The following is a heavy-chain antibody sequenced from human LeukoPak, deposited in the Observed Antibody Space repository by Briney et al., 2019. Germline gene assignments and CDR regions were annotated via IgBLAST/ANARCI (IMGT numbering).Heavy chain of an antibody. D-gene: IGHD3-22*01. J-gene: IGHJ3*02. CDR2: MYSGGGT. CDR1: GFTVSSNY. Sequence: GGSLRPSCAAAGFTVSSNYMSWVRQAPGEGLEWVSVMYSGGGTYYADSVKGRFTISRDNSKNTLFLQMNSLRAEDTAVYYCARELTTFYYDISGYYGHAFDIWGQGTMVTVSS. V-gene: IGHV3-66*01. CDR3: ARELTTFYYDISGYYGHAFDI.